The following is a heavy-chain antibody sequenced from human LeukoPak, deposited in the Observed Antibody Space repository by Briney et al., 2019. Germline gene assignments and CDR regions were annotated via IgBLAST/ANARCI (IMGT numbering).Heavy chain of an antibody. V-gene: IGHV1-8*03. CDR3: ARGRSTGYPYYFEY. CDR2: MNPNSGST. J-gene: IGHJ4*02. D-gene: IGHD5-12*01. Sequence: ASVKVSCKASGYTFTSYDINWVRQTTGQGLEWMGWMNPNSGSTGYAQKFQGRVTITRNTSISTAYMELSGLRSEDTAVYYCARGRSTGYPYYFEYWGQGTLVTVSS. CDR1: GYTFTSYD.